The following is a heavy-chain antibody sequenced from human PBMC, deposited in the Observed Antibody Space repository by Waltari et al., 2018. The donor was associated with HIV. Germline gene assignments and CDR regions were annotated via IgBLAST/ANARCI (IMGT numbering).Heavy chain of an antibody. Sequence: VQLQPWGAGLLKPSETLSPTCAGHGSSFSGYHWTWIRHPPGKGLEWIGEINHRGSTNYNPSLKSRVTISVDTSKNQFSLKLSSVTAADTAVYYCARGSIVLVPAATNYFDYWGQGTLVTVSS. CDR1: GSSFSGYH. CDR3: ARGSIVLVPAATNYFDY. CDR2: INHRGST. D-gene: IGHD2-2*01. J-gene: IGHJ4*02. V-gene: IGHV4-34*01.